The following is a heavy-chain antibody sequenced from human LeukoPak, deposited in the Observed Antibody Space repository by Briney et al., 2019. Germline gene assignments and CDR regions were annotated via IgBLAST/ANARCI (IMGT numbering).Heavy chain of an antibody. CDR3: ARGGRDGMDV. V-gene: IGHV1-18*01. CDR1: GNSFISYG. J-gene: IGHJ6*02. CDR2: VSAYDGST. Sequence: ASVKVSCKASGNSFISYGFTWVRRAPGQGLEWMGWVSAYDGSTNYAQKIRGRVTMTTDASKNTVYMELRSLRFDDTAVYYCARGGRDGMDVWGQGTTVTVSS. D-gene: IGHD3-10*01.